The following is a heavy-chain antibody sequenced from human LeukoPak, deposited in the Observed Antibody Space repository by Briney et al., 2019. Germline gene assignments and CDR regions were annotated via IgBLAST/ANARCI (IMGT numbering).Heavy chain of an antibody. CDR2: IYYSGST. D-gene: IGHD5-12*01. CDR1: GGSISSYY. V-gene: IGHV4-59*08. Sequence: PSETLSLTCTVSGGSISSYYWGWIRQPPGKGLEWIGYIYYSGSTNYNPSLKSRVTISVDTSKNQFSLKLSSVTAADTAVYYCARVSVDIVATTHHNWFDPWGQGTLVTVSS. CDR3: ARVSVDIVATTHHNWFDP. J-gene: IGHJ5*02.